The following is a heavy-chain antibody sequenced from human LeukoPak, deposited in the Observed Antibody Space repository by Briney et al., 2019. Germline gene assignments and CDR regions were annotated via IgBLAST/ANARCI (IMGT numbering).Heavy chain of an antibody. Sequence: SETLSLTCTVPGGSISSYYWSWIRQPPGKGLEWIGYIYTSGSTNYNPSLKSRVTISVDTSKNQFSLKLSSVTAADTAVYYCARRDGIAWFDPWGQGTLVTVSS. J-gene: IGHJ5*02. CDR3: ARRDGIAWFDP. D-gene: IGHD6-13*01. CDR1: GGSISSYY. CDR2: IYTSGST. V-gene: IGHV4-4*09.